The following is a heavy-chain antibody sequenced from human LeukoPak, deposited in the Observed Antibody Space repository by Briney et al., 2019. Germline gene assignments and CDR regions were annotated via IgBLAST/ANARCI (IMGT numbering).Heavy chain of an antibody. Sequence: ASVKVSCKASGYTFTSYGISWVRQAPGQGLEWMGWISAYNGNTNYAQKLQGRVTMTTDTSTSTAYMELRSLRSDDTAVYYGALMGVNYYYYGMDVWGKGTTVTVSS. CDR3: ALMGVNYYYYGMDV. CDR2: ISAYNGNT. D-gene: IGHD2-21*01. CDR1: GYTFTSYG. J-gene: IGHJ6*04. V-gene: IGHV1-18*04.